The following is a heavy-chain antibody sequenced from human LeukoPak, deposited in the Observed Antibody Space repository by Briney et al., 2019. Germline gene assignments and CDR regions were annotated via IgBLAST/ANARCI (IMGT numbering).Heavy chain of an antibody. CDR1: VFPFNSYP. Sequence: GVPLRLSCGPSVFPFNSYPIRCVRQSRGGGVVCVFSFCGRGGRISYTDSVGGRFTISRDNCKNTLYLQMNSLRAEDTAVYYCAKVKTTFGGVIVPFDYWGQGALVTVSS. J-gene: IGHJ4*02. D-gene: IGHD3-16*02. CDR2: FCGRGGRI. V-gene: IGHV3-23*01. CDR3: AKVKTTFGGVIVPFDY.